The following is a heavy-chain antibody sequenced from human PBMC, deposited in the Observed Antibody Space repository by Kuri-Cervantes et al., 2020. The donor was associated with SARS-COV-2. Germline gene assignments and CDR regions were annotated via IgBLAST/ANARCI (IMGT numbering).Heavy chain of an antibody. CDR3: ARDPGGTS. V-gene: IGHV3-30-3*01. CDR1: GFNFSRTD. CDR2: ISYDGSNK. D-gene: IGHD3-16*01. J-gene: IGHJ4*02. Sequence: GESLKISCAASGFNFSRTDMHWVRQAPGKGLEWVAVISYDGSNKYYADSVKGRFTISRDNSKNTLYLQMNSLRAEDTAVYYCARDPGGTSWGQGTLVTVSS.